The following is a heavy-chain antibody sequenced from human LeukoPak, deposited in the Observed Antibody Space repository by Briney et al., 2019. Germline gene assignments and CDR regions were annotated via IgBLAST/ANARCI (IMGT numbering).Heavy chain of an antibody. V-gene: IGHV4-4*02. CDR2: INHSGST. CDR3: ARRGRYYDRPPFDY. CDR1: GGSISSSNW. Sequence: SGTLSLTCAVSGGSISSSNWWSWVRQPPGKGLEWIGEINHSGSTNYNPSLKSRVTISVDTSKNQFSLKLSSVTAADTAVYYCARRGRYYDRPPFDYWGQGTLVTVSS. D-gene: IGHD3-9*01. J-gene: IGHJ4*02.